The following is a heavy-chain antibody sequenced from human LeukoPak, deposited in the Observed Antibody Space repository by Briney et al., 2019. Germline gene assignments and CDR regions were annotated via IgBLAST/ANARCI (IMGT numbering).Heavy chain of an antibody. CDR2: IYYSGST. CDR1: GGSISSYY. CDR3: ARNGGSYERWFDP. D-gene: IGHD1-26*01. J-gene: IGHJ5*02. Sequence: SETLSLTCTVSGGSISSYYWSWIRQPPGKGLEWIGYIYYSGSTNCIPSLKSRVTISVDTSKNQFSLKLSSVTAADTAVYYCARNGGSYERWFDPWGQGTLVTVSS. V-gene: IGHV4-59*01.